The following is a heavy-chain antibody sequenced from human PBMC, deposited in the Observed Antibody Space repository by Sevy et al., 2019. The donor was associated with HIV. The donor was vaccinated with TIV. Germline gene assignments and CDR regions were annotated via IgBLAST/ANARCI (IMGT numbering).Heavy chain of an antibody. Sequence: GGSLRLSCAASGFTFSNYWMNWVRQAPGKGLEWVANIKQGGNEKYYVDSVKGRFTLSRDNAKNSVSLQMNSLRAVDTAVYYCARGGPLVDAALIPWGMDVWGQGTSVTVSS. CDR1: GFTFSNYW. V-gene: IGHV3-7*01. CDR2: IKQGGNEK. CDR3: ARGGPLVDAALIPWGMDV. D-gene: IGHD5-18*01. J-gene: IGHJ6*02.